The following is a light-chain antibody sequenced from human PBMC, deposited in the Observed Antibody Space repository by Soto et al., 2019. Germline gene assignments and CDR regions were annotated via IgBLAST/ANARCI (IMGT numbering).Light chain of an antibody. V-gene: IGKV1-39*01. J-gene: IGKJ1*01. CDR1: QTISSW. CDR3: QQSYSIPWT. CDR2: AAS. Sequence: DIQMTQSPSTLSGSVGDRVTITCRASQTISSWLAWYQQKPGKAPKVLIYAASSLQSGIPSRFSGSGSGTDFALTISSLQPEDFATYYCQQSYSIPWTFGQGTKVDIK.